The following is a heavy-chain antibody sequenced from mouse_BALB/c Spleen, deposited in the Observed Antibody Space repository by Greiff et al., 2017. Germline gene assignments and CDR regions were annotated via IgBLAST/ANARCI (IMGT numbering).Heavy chain of an antibody. J-gene: IGHJ1*01. CDR1: GYSFTGYY. CDR3: ARGAVVATRYFDV. V-gene: IGHV1-31*01. CDR2: INPYNGAT. D-gene: IGHD1-1*01. Sequence: VQLQQSGPELVKPGASVKISCKASGYSFTGYYMHWVKQSHVKSLEWIGRINPYNGATSYNQNFKDKASLTVDKSSSTAYMELHSLTSEDSAVYYCARGAVVATRYFDVWGAGTTVTVSS.